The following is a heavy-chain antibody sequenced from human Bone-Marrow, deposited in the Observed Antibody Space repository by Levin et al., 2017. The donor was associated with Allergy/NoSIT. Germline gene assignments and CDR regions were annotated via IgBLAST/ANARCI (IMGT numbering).Heavy chain of an antibody. J-gene: IGHJ4*02. V-gene: IGHV4-4*02. Sequence: SETLSLTCAVSGASISSTNWWSWVRQPPGMGLEWIGEISRGGGTNYNPSLQSRVTMSVDTSKNQFSLGLRSVTAADTAMYYCAREVYIAAAGTFDSWGQGTLVTVSS. CDR2: ISRGGGT. D-gene: IGHD6-13*01. CDR3: AREVYIAAAGTFDS. CDR1: GASISSTNW.